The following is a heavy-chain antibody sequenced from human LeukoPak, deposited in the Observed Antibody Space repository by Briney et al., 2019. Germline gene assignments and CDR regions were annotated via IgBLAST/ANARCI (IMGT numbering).Heavy chain of an antibody. D-gene: IGHD1-26*01. CDR1: GFTFSSYW. J-gene: IGHJ4*02. Sequence: GGSLRLSCAASGFTFSSYWMSWVRQAPGKGLEWVANIKQDGSEKYYVDSVRGRFTISRDNAKNLLYLQMNNLRVEDTAVYYCARGGELLRPADYWGQGTLVTVSS. V-gene: IGHV3-7*01. CDR2: IKQDGSEK. CDR3: ARGGELLRPADY.